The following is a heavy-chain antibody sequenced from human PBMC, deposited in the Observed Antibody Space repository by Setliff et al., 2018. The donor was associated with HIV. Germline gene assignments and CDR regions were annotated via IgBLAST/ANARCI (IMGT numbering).Heavy chain of an antibody. V-gene: IGHV3-21*01. J-gene: IGHJ4*02. CDR3: ASAGGGNSGTRWFDY. CDR2: ITNNSDT. CDR1: GFTFRHYS. D-gene: IGHD2-21*02. Sequence: PGGSLRLSCAASGFTFRHYSMNWVRQAPGKGLEWFSSITNNSDTLYAASVKGRFTVSRDNAKNSLYLHMNNLRAEDTAVYYCASAGGGNSGTRWFDYWGQGALVTVS.